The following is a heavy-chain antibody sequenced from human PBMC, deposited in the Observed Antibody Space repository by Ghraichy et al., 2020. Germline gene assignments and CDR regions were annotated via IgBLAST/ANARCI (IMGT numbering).Heavy chain of an antibody. V-gene: IGHV3-48*02. CDR2: ISSSSSTI. J-gene: IGHJ5*02. CDR1: GFTFSTYS. D-gene: IGHD2-15*01. Sequence: GGSLRLSCAASGFTFSTYSMNWVRQAPGKGLEWVSYISSSSSTIHYVDSVKGRFSISRDNAKNSLYLQMNSLRDEDTAVYYCARGGYCSGGSCYSWVGWFDPWGQGTLVTVSS. CDR3: ARGGYCSGGSCYSWVGWFDP.